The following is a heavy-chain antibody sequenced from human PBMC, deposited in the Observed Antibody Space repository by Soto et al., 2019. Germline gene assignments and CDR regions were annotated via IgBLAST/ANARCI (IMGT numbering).Heavy chain of an antibody. D-gene: IGHD6-13*01. CDR1: GGTFSSYA. J-gene: IGHJ4*02. CDR2: IIPIFGTA. Sequence: SVKVSCKASGGTFSSYAISWVRQAPGQGLEWMGGIIPIFGTANYAQRFQGRVTMTRDTSTSTVYMELSSLRSDDTAVYYCARDLAAADYWGQGTLVTVSS. CDR3: ARDLAAADY. V-gene: IGHV1-69*05.